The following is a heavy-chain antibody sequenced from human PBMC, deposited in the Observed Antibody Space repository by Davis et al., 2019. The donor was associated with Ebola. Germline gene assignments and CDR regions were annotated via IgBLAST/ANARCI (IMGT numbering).Heavy chain of an antibody. J-gene: IGHJ4*02. CDR2: VIDSGIT. D-gene: IGHD1-14*01. Sequence: MPSETLSLTCAVYGGSFSGYYWSWVRQSPGKGLEWIGEVIDSGITNYNPSLKSRVSISVDTSKNQFSLKLSSVTAADTAVYYCARTPRWGRKFDYWGQGTLVTVSS. CDR1: GGSFSGYY. CDR3: ARTPRWGRKFDY. V-gene: IGHV4-34*12.